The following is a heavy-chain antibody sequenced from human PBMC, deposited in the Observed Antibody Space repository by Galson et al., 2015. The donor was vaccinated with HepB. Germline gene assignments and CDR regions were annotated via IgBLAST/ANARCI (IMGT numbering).Heavy chain of an antibody. CDR2: IDPSDSYT. J-gene: IGHJ6*02. CDR3: ARHRWQQLVQHYYGMDV. D-gene: IGHD6-13*01. Sequence: QSGAEVKKPGESLRISCKGSGYSFTSYWISWVRQMPGKGLEWMGRIDPSDSYTNYSPSFQGHVTISADKSISTAYLQWSSLKASDTAMYYCARHRWQQLVQHYYGMDVWGQGTTVTVSS. V-gene: IGHV5-10-1*01. CDR1: GYSFTSYW.